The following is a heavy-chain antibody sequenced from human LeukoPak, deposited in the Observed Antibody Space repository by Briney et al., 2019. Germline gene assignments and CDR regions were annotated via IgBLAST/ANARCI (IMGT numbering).Heavy chain of an antibody. D-gene: IGHD6-13*01. V-gene: IGHV3-74*01. CDR3: VRDLFVSSFLLDY. J-gene: IGHJ4*02. CDR2: ISSDGSST. CDR1: GFTFSSYW. Sequence: GGSLRLSCAASGFTFSSYWMHWVRQAPGKGLVWVSRISSDGSSTSYADSVKGRFTISRGNAKNTLYLQMNSLRAEDTAVYYCVRDLFVSSFLLDYWGQGTLVTVSS.